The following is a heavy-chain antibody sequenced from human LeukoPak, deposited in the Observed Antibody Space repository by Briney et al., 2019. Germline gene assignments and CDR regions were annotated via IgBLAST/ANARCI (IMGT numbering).Heavy chain of an antibody. V-gene: IGHV3-23*01. D-gene: IGHD3-22*01. CDR1: GFTFSSYA. CDR3: AKCYYDSSGYYPFDY. Sequence: GGSLRLSCAASGFTFSSYAMSWVRQAPGKGLEWVSAISGSGGSTYYADSVKGRSTISRDNSKNTLYLQMNSLGAEDTAVYYCAKCYYDSSGYYPFDYWGQGTLVTVSS. CDR2: ISGSGGST. J-gene: IGHJ4*02.